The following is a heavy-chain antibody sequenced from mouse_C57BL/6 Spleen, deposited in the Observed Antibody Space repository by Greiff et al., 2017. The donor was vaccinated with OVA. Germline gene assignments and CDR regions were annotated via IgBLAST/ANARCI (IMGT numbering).Heavy chain of an antibody. Sequence: QVQLQQSGAELVKPGASVKLSCKASGYTFTEYTIHWVKQRSGQGLEWIGWFYPGSGSIKYNEKFKDKATLTADKSSSTVDRELSRLTSEDSAVYVGARHEGGAYGFDYWGQGTTLTVSS. J-gene: IGHJ2*01. D-gene: IGHD6-5*01. CDR3: ARHEGGAYGFDY. V-gene: IGHV1-62-2*01. CDR2: FYPGSGSI. CDR1: GYTFTEYT.